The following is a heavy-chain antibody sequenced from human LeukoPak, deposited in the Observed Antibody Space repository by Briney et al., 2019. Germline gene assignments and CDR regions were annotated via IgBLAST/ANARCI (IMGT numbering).Heavy chain of an antibody. D-gene: IGHD1-20*01. V-gene: IGHV3-53*01. CDR3: ARFNWNPYIDALDI. J-gene: IGHJ3*02. CDR2: IYSGGST. CDR1: GFTVSSNY. Sequence: GGSLRLSCAASGFTVSSNYMSWVRQAPGKGLEWVSVIYSGGSTYYADSVKGRFTISRDNSKNTLYLQMNSLRAEDTAVYYCARFNWNPYIDALDIWGQGTMVTVSS.